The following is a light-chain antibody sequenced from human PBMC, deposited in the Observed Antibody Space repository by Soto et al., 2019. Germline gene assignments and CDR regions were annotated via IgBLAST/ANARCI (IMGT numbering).Light chain of an antibody. Sequence: QSALTQPASVSGSPGQSITISCTGTSSDVGYNYVSWYQQHPGKAPKLMIYEVSNRPSGVSNRFSGSKSGNTASLTISGLQAEDEADYYCSSYTSSSIYVFGTGTKLTVL. CDR2: EVS. CDR1: SSDVGYNY. V-gene: IGLV2-14*01. J-gene: IGLJ1*01. CDR3: SSYTSSSIYV.